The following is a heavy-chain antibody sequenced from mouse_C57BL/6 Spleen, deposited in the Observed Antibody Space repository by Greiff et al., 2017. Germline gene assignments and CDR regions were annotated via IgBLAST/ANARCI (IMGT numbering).Heavy chain of an antibody. V-gene: IGHV1-15*01. CDR1: GYTFTDYE. Sequence: QVQLQQSGAELVRPGASVTLSCKASGYTFTDYEMHWVKQTPVHGLEWIGAIDPETGGTAYNQKFKGKAILTADKSSSTAYMELRSLTSEDSAVYYCTRYYDSWYFDVWGTGTTVTVSS. J-gene: IGHJ1*03. CDR3: TRYYDSWYFDV. D-gene: IGHD2-4*01. CDR2: IDPETGGT.